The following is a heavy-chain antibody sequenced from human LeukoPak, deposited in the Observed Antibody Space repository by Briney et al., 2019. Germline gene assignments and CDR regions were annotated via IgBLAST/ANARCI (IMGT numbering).Heavy chain of an antibody. J-gene: IGHJ4*02. D-gene: IGHD6-6*01. CDR3: ARFSSSSAVDY. Sequence: SVKVSCKPSGGTFSSHATSWVRHAPRQGIEWMGRIIPIFGTANYTQQFQGRVTITTGESTSTAYMALSSLRSEDTAVYYCARFSSSSAVDYWGQGTLVTASS. CDR1: GGTFSSHA. V-gene: IGHV1-69*05. CDR2: IIPIFGTA.